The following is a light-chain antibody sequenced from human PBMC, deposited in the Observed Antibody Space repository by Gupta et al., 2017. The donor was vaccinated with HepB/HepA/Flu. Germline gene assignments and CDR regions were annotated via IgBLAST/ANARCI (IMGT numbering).Light chain of an antibody. CDR2: DNN. CDR1: SSNIGNNY. CDR3: GTWDTSLSAVV. J-gene: IGLJ2*01. Sequence: SVFPQPPPVSAGPVRKVTISCSGSSSNIGNNYVSWYQQLPGTAPKLLIFDNNRRPSGIPDRFSGSKSGTSATLGITGLQTEDEAEYYCGTWDTSLSAVVFGGGTKLTVL. V-gene: IGLV1-51*01.